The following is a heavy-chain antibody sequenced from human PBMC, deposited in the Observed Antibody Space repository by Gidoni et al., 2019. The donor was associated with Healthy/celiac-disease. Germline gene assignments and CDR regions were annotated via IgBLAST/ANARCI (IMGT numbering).Heavy chain of an antibody. V-gene: IGHV3-21*01. Sequence: EVQLVESGGGLVKPGGSLRLSCAASGFTFSSYSMNWVRQAPGKGLEWVSSISSSSSYIYYADSVKGRFTISRDNAKNSLYLQMNSLRAEDTAVYYCARDHYDILTGYWFRLLPDYWGQGTLVTVSS. CDR1: GFTFSSYS. J-gene: IGHJ4*02. CDR3: ARDHYDILTGYWFRLLPDY. CDR2: ISSSSSYI. D-gene: IGHD3-9*01.